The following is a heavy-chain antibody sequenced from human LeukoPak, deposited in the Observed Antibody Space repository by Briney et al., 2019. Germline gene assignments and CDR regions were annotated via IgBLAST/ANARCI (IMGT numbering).Heavy chain of an antibody. CDR2: ISSSSSTI. J-gene: IGHJ5*02. V-gene: IGHV3-48*01. Sequence: GGSLRLSCAASGFTFSSYSMNWVRQAPGKGLEWVSYISSSSSTIYYADSVKGRFTISRDNAKNSLYLQMNSLRAEDTAVYYCARDSYSSSWYYWFDPWGQGTLVTVSS. CDR3: ARDSYSSSWYYWFDP. D-gene: IGHD6-13*01. CDR1: GFTFSSYS.